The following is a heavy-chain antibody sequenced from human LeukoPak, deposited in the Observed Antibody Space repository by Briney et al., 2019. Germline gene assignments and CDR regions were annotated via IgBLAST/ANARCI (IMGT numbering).Heavy chain of an antibody. CDR3: AGQGGYAWSWFDP. Sequence: ASVKVSCKASGYTFTSFGIGWLRQAPGQGLEWMGWISPYNGSTKYAQKFQGRVIMTTDTSTSTVYMELRSLTSDDTAVYYCAGQGGYAWSWFDPWGQGTLVTVSS. CDR1: GYTFTSFG. D-gene: IGHD3-3*01. V-gene: IGHV1-18*01. J-gene: IGHJ5*02. CDR2: ISPYNGST.